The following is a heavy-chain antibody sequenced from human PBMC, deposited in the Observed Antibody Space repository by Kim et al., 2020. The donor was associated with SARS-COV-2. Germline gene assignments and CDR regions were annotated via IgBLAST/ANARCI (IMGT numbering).Heavy chain of an antibody. Sequence: SVKGRFPIPRDKSKITMYLQMNSLKAEDTAVYYCAKIPSSWYYYYGMDVWSQGTTVTVSS. D-gene: IGHD6-13*01. J-gene: IGHJ6*02. CDR3: AKIPSSWYYYYGMDV. V-gene: IGHV3-23*01.